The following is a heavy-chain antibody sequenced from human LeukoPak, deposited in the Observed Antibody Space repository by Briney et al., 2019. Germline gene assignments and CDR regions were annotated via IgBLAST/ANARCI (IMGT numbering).Heavy chain of an antibody. CDR3: AKVFAVVVLGY. Sequence: PGVSLRLSCAASGFTFSSYAMSWVRQAPGKGLEWVSAISGSGGSTYYADSVKGRFTISRDNSKNTLYLQMNSLRDEDTAVYYCAKVFAVVVLGYWGQGTLVTVSS. J-gene: IGHJ4*02. D-gene: IGHD3-22*01. CDR2: ISGSGGST. V-gene: IGHV3-23*01. CDR1: GFTFSSYA.